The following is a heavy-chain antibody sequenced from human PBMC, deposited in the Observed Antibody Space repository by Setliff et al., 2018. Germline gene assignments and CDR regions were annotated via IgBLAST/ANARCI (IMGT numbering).Heavy chain of an antibody. CDR2: ISNSGGGT. V-gene: IGHV3-23*01. D-gene: IGHD3-3*01. CDR1: GGSISSSSYY. Sequence: ETLSLTCTVSGGSISSSSYYWVWIRQPPGKGLEWVSAISNSGGGTYYADSVKGRFTISRDNSKNTLFLQMNSLRAEDTAVYYCAKDVAITIFGVVTSSPHWGQGTLVTVSS. CDR3: AKDVAITIFGVVTSSPH. J-gene: IGHJ4*02.